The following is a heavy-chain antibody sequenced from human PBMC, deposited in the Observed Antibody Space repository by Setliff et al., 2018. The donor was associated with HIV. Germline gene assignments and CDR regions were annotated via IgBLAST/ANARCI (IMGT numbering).Heavy chain of an antibody. Sequence: ASVKVSCKASGYTFTSYAMNWVRQAPGQGLEWMGWINTNTGNPTYAQGFTGWFVFSLDTSVSTTYLQISSLKAEDPAVYYCARSWGGGAYCSGGSCHKFDYWGQGTLVTVSS. CDR2: INTNTGNP. D-gene: IGHD2-15*01. J-gene: IGHJ4*02. CDR1: GYTFTSYA. CDR3: ARSWGGGAYCSGGSCHKFDY. V-gene: IGHV7-4-1*02.